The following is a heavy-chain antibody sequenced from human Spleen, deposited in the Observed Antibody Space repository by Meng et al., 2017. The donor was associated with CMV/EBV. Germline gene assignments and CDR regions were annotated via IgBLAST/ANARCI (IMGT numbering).Heavy chain of an antibody. Sequence: GGSLRLSCAASGFTFSSYAVYWVRQAPGRGLDYVSAICSHGESTYYTDSVKGRLTISRDNSKSTLYLQMGSPRAGDTAVDYWSDGGAMLLDRLDIWGQGKMVTVSS. D-gene: IGHD3-16*01. CDR1: GFTFSSYA. CDR2: ICSHGEST. V-gene: IGHV3-64*02. CDR3: SDGGAMLLDRLDI. J-gene: IGHJ3*02.